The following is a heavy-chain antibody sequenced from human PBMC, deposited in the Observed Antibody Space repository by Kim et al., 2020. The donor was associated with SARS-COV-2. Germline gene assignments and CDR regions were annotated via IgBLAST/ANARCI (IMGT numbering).Heavy chain of an antibody. J-gene: IGHJ3*02. D-gene: IGHD3-10*01. CDR3: AREGLGGWFGELPEAAFD. CDR1: GGSISSYY. CDR2: IYYSGST. V-gene: IGHV4-59*01. Sequence: SETLSLTCTVSGGSISSYYWSWIRQPPGKGLEWIGYIYYSGSTNYNPSLKSRVTISVDTSKNQFSLKLSSVTAADTAVYYCAREGLGGWFGELPEAAFD.